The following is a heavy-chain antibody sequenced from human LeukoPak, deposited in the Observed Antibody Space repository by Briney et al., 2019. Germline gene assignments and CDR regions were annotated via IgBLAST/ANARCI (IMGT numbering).Heavy chain of an antibody. CDR1: GFTVSGNY. CDR2: ISGSGGST. D-gene: IGHD3-10*01. J-gene: IGHJ5*02. CDR3: AKESGVRGVILWFDP. V-gene: IGHV3-23*01. Sequence: PGGSLRLSCAVSGFTVSGNYMSWVRQAPGKGLEWVSAISGSGGSTYYADSVKGRFTISRDNSKNTLYLQMNSLRAEDTAVYYCAKESGVRGVILWFDPWGQGTLVTVSS.